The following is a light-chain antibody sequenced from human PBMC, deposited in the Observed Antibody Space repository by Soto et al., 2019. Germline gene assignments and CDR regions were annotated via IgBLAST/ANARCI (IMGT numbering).Light chain of an antibody. CDR2: EVS. J-gene: IGLJ1*01. CDR3: SSYTSPSTYV. CDR1: SSDVGSYNR. Sequence: QSALTQPPSVSGSPGQSVTISCTGTSSDVGSYNRVSWYQQPPGTAPKLMIYEVSNRPSGVPDRFSGSKSGNTASLTISGLQAEEGADYYCSSYTSPSTYVFGTGTKLTVL. V-gene: IGLV2-18*02.